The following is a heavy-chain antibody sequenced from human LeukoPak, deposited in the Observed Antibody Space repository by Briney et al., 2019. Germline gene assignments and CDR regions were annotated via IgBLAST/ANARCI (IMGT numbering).Heavy chain of an antibody. Sequence: SVKVSCKASGGTFSSYAISWVRQAPGQGLEWMGGIIPIFGTANYAQKFQGRVTITADESTSTAYMELSSLRSEDTAVYYCARGQYYYDSSGYFPYWFDPWGQGTLVTVCS. J-gene: IGHJ5*02. V-gene: IGHV1-69*13. CDR1: GGTFSSYA. D-gene: IGHD3-22*01. CDR3: ARGQYYYDSSGYFPYWFDP. CDR2: IIPIFGTA.